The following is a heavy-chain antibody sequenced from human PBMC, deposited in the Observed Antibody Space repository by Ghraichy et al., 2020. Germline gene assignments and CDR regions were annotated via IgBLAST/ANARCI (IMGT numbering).Heavy chain of an antibody. CDR3: AKDPAHYYGSGSYYNVPYYYYGMDV. CDR1: GFTFSSYG. Sequence: GGSLRLSCAASGFTFSSYGMHWVRQAPGKGLEWVAFIRYDGSNKYYADSVKGRFTISRDNSKNTLYLQMNSLRAEDTAVYYCAKDPAHYYGSGSYYNVPYYYYGMDVWGQGTTVTVSS. V-gene: IGHV3-30*02. J-gene: IGHJ6*02. D-gene: IGHD3-10*01. CDR2: IRYDGSNK.